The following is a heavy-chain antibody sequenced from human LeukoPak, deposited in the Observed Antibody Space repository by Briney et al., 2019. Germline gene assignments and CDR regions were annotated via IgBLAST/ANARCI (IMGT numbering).Heavy chain of an antibody. Sequence: GESLKISCKGSGYSFTSYWIGWVRQMPGKGLEWMGIIYPGDSDTRYSPSFQGQVTISADKSISTAYLQWSSPKASDTAMYYCARETGGGDDYSNAFDYWGQGTLVTVSS. CDR1: GYSFTSYW. V-gene: IGHV5-51*01. CDR2: IYPGDSDT. D-gene: IGHD4-11*01. CDR3: ARETGGGDDYSNAFDY. J-gene: IGHJ4*02.